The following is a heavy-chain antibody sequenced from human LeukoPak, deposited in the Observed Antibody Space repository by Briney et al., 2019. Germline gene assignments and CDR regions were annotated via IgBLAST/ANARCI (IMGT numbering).Heavy chain of an antibody. V-gene: IGHV4-59*08. D-gene: IGHD3-16*01. J-gene: IGHJ4*02. CDR2: VYDSGTT. CDR3: ARHGGSLGYFDY. Sequence: SETLSLSCSLSGGSISTYYWSWIRQTPGKGLQWIGHVYDSGTTNYSPSLERRVTISSDASKNVLSLNVRSVTAADTAIYYCARHGGSLGYFDYWGQGTLVTVAS. CDR1: GGSISTYY.